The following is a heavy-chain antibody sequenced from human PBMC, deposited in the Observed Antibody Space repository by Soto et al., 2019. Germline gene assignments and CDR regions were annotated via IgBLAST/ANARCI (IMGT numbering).Heavy chain of an antibody. D-gene: IGHD3-16*01. CDR1: GFTFSSYA. CDR2: ISGSGGST. CDR3: AKTTSGTRKSGNDY. Sequence: GGSLRLSCAASGFTFSSYAMSWVRQAPGKGLEWVSAISGSGGSTYYADSVKGRFTISRDNSKNTLYLQMNSLRAEDTAVYYCAKTTSGTRKSGNDYWGQGTLVTVS. J-gene: IGHJ4*02. V-gene: IGHV3-23*01.